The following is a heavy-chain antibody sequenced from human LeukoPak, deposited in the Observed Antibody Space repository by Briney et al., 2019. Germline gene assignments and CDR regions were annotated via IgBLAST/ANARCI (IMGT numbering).Heavy chain of an antibody. CDR2: IYYSGST. J-gene: IGHJ6*03. D-gene: IGHD3-3*01. V-gene: IGHV4-39*07. CDR1: GGSISSSSYY. Sequence: SETLSLTCTVSGGSISSSSYYWGWIRQPPGKGLEWIGSIYYSGSTNYNPSLKSRVTISVDTSKNQFSLKLSSVTAADTAVYYCARGGDYDFWSGYYYYMDVWGKGTTVTVSS. CDR3: ARGGDYDFWSGYYYYMDV.